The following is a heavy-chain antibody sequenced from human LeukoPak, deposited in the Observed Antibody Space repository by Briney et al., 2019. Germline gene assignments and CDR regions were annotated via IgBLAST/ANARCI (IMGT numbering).Heavy chain of an antibody. J-gene: IGHJ4*02. CDR1: GFTVSSHY. CDR3: ARASGYSGYDPFDY. CDR2: IYSGGDT. V-gene: IGHV3-66*01. D-gene: IGHD5-12*01. Sequence: GGSLRLSCAASGFTVSSHYMSWVRQAPGKGLEWVSVIYSGGDTYYAASVKGRFTISRDNSKNTMYLQMNTLRAEDTAVYYCARASGYSGYDPFDYWGQGTLVTVPS.